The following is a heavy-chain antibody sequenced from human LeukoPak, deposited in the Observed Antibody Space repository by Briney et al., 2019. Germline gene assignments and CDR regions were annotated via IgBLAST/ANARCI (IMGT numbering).Heavy chain of an antibody. CDR3: ARHEIGPRDGYNPREFDY. Sequence: SVKVSCKASGGTFNSYAITWVRQAPGQGLEWMGGIIPIFGTANYAQKFQGRVTITADESTSTAYMELSSLRSEDTAVYYCARHEIGPRDGYNPREFDYWGQGTLVTVSS. CDR2: IIPIFGTA. V-gene: IGHV1-69*13. CDR1: GGTFNSYA. D-gene: IGHD5-24*01. J-gene: IGHJ4*02.